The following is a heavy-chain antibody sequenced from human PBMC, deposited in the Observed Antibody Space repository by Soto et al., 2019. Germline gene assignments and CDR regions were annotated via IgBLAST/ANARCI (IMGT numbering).Heavy chain of an antibody. CDR3: AKGGATYGLLTHDY. CDR1: GFNFITYS. J-gene: IGHJ4*02. V-gene: IGHV3-21*01. CDR2: ISSSAIYI. D-gene: IGHD3-9*01. Sequence: EVHLVESGGGPVRPGGSLRLSCAASGFNFITYSLNWVRQAPGKGLEWVASISSSAIYIDYADSVKGRFTISRDNANNSLYLQMNSLRAEDTATYYCAKGGATYGLLTHDYWGQGTLVTVSS.